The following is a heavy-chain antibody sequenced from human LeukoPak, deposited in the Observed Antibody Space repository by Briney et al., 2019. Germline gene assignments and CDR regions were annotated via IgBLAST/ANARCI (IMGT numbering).Heavy chain of an antibody. V-gene: IGHV4-59*01. CDR3: ARGGGGSYSAFDI. Sequence: PSETLSLTCTVSRGSISSYYWSSIRQPPGKGLEWIGYIYYSGSTNYNPSLKSRVTISVDTSKNQFSLKLSSVTAADTAVYYCARGGGGSYSAFDIWGQGTMVTVSS. D-gene: IGHD1-26*01. CDR2: IYYSGST. J-gene: IGHJ3*02. CDR1: RGSISSYY.